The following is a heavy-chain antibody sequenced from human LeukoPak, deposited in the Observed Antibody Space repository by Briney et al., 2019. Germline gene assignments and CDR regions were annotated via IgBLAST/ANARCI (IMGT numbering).Heavy chain of an antibody. D-gene: IGHD6-19*01. CDR1: GFTFSSYA. CDR3: AKDLSSGWYENYFDY. Sequence: GGSLRLSCAASGFTFSSYAMSRVRQAPGKGLEWVSAISGSGGSTYYADSVKGRFTISRDNSKNTLYLQMNSLRAEDTAVYYCAKDLSSGWYENYFDYWGQGTLVTVSS. CDR2: ISGSGGST. V-gene: IGHV3-23*01. J-gene: IGHJ4*02.